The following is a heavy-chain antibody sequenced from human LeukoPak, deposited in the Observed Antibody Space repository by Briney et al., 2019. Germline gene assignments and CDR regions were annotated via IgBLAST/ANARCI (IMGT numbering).Heavy chain of an antibody. CDR1: GGTFSSYA. CDR2: IIPIFGTA. V-gene: IGHV1-69*06. D-gene: IGHD3-9*01. CDR3: ARSLYYDILTGYYYYFDY. Sequence: GASVEVSCKASGGTFSSYAISWVRQAPGQGLEWMGGIIPIFGTANYAQKFQGRVTITADKSTSTAYMELSSLRSEDTAVYYCARSLYYDILTGYYYYFDYWGQGTLVTVSS. J-gene: IGHJ4*02.